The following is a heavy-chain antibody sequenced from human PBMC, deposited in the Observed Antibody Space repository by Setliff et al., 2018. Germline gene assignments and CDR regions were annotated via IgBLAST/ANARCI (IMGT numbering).Heavy chain of an antibody. CDR3: ARDPTTYYDILTGSSSRRYGMDV. J-gene: IGHJ6*02. V-gene: IGHV1-8*01. Sequence: ASVKVSCKASGYTFSSYGITWVRQATGQGLEWMGWMNPNSGNTGYAQKLQGRVTMTRDTSTSTVYMELSSLRSEDTAVYYCARDPTTYYDILTGSSSRRYGMDVWGQGTTVTVSS. D-gene: IGHD3-9*01. CDR2: MNPNSGNT. CDR1: GYTFSSYG.